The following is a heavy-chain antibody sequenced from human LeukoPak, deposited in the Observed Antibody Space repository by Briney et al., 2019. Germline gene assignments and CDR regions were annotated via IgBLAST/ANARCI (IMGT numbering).Heavy chain of an antibody. J-gene: IGHJ6*02. CDR3: ARGGYGDYNLYYYGMDV. V-gene: IGHV4-31*03. CDR1: GGSISSSSHY. CDR2: IYYSGST. D-gene: IGHD4-17*01. Sequence: SETLSLTCTVSGGSISSSSHYWGWIRRHPGKGLEWIGYIYYSGSTYYNPSLKSRVTISVDTSKNQFSLKLSSVTAADTAVYYCARGGYGDYNLYYYGMDVWGQGTTVTVSS.